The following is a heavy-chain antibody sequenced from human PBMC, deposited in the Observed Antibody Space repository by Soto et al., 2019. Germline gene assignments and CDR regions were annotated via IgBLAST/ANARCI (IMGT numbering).Heavy chain of an antibody. Sequence: GKGLDWVSSIIGSGDYTYYVDSVKGRFTISRDNSKNTLFLHMNSLRAEDTALYYCARRGYTSGWYADFWGQRLPVTV. J-gene: IGHJ4*02. V-gene: IGHV3-23*01. CDR3: ARRGYTSGWYADF. D-gene: IGHD6-19*01. CDR2: IIGSGDYT.